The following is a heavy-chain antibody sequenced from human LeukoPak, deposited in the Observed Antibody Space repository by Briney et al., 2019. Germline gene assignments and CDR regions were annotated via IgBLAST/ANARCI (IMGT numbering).Heavy chain of an antibody. J-gene: IGHJ4*02. CDR2: ISWNSGSI. D-gene: IGHD1-26*01. V-gene: IGHV3-9*01. CDR1: GFTFDDYD. Sequence: GRSLRLSCAASGFTFDDYDMHWVRQAPGKGLEWVSGISWNSGSIGYADSVKGRFTISRDNAKNSLYLQMNSLRAEDTALYYCAKDGRREQTYYAQYFNYWGQGTLVTVS. CDR3: AKDGRREQTYYAQYFNY.